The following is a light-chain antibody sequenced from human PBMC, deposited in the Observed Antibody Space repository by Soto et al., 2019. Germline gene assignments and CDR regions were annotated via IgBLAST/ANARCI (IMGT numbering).Light chain of an antibody. Sequence: ALTQPASVSGSAGRSITISCSGTTSDVGNYNLFSWYQQHPGKAPKLIVYEGSRRPSGVSNRFSGSKSGNTASLTISGLQAEDEADYYCCSYAGSSTWMFGGGTQLTVL. V-gene: IGLV2-23*01. CDR1: TSDVGNYNL. CDR3: CSYAGSSTWM. J-gene: IGLJ7*01. CDR2: EGS.